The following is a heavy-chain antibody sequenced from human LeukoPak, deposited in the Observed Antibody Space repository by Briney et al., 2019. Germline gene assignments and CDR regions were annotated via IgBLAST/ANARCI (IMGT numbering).Heavy chain of an antibody. CDR3: ARERLGRHSGGPFDY. Sequence: SETLSLTCAVYGGSFSGYYWSWIRQPPGKGLEWIGEINHSGSTNYNPSLESRVTISVDTSKNQFSLKLSSVTAADTAVYYCARERLGRHSGGPFDYWGQGTLVTVSS. CDR2: INHSGST. CDR1: GGSFSGYY. J-gene: IGHJ4*02. V-gene: IGHV4-34*01. D-gene: IGHD2-15*01.